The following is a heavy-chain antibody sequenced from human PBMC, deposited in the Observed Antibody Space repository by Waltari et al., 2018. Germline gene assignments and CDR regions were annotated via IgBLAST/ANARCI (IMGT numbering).Heavy chain of an antibody. Sequence: EVQLEQSGAEVKKPGESLKISCNGSGYSFAKYWIGWVRQMPGKGLEWMGVIYPGDSNTKYSLAFQGQVTISADTSIGTAYLQWSSLKASDTAIYFCARQNIHSYGYGYFDFWGQGTLVTVSS. D-gene: IGHD5-18*01. V-gene: IGHV5-51*01. J-gene: IGHJ4*02. CDR3: ARQNIHSYGYGYFDF. CDR1: GYSFAKYW. CDR2: IYPGDSNT.